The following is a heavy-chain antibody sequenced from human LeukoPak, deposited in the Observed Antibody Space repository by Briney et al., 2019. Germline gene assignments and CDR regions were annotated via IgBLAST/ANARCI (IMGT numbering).Heavy chain of an antibody. CDR2: INHSGST. J-gene: IGHJ4*02. V-gene: IGHV4-34*01. CDR3: ARGSRYSSGWYPFDY. Sequence: PSETLSLTCAVYGGSFSGYYWSWIRQPPGKGLEWIGEINHSGSTNYNPSLKSRVTISVDTSKNQFSLKLSSVTAADTAVYYCARGSRYSSGWYPFDYWGQGTLVTVSS. CDR1: GGSFSGYY. D-gene: IGHD6-19*01.